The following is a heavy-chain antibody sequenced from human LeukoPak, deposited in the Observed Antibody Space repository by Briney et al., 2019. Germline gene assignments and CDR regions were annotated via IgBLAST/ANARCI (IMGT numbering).Heavy chain of an antibody. V-gene: IGHV5-51*01. CDR2: IYPGDSNI. CDR3: TRIGTFLDY. Sequence: GESLKISCKGSGYSFASFWIGWVRQLPGKGLEWMGTIYPGDSNIRYSPSFQGQVTISADKSISIAYLQWSSLKASDTAMYYCTRIGTFLDYWGQGTLVTVSP. CDR1: GYSFASFW. D-gene: IGHD1-26*01. J-gene: IGHJ4*02.